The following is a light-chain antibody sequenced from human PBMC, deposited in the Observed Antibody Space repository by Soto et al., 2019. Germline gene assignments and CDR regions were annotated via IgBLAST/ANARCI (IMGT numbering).Light chain of an antibody. CDR3: QHYNKWLWT. J-gene: IGKJ1*01. CDR1: QSISNW. CDR2: KAS. Sequence: DIQMTQSPSTLSASVGDRVTITCRASQSISNWLAWFQQKPGKAPRLLIYKASSLESGVPSRFSGSGSGTEFTLTISSLQSEDFAVYYCQHYNKWLWTFGQGTKVDIK. V-gene: IGKV1-5*03.